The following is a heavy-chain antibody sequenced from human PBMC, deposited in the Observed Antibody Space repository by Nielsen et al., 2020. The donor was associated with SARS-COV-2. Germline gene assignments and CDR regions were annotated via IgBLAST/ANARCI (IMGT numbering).Heavy chain of an antibody. Sequence: GESLKISCAASGFTFSSYAMHWVRQAPGKGLEYVSAISSNGGSTYYANSVKGRFTISRDNAKNSLHLQMNSLRAEDTAFYYCARGRRLGTTIFEYWGQGTLVTVSS. CDR2: ISSNGGST. V-gene: IGHV3-64*01. CDR3: ARGRRLGTTIFEY. D-gene: IGHD1-14*01. CDR1: GFTFSSYA. J-gene: IGHJ4*02.